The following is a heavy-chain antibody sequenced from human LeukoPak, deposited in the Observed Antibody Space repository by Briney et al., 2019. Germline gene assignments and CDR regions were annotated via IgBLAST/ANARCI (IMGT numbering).Heavy chain of an antibody. CDR3: ARDRYGSGSFYPVHAFDI. CDR2: ISSSSSTI. CDR1: GFTFSSYS. Sequence: GGSLRLSCAASGFTFSSYSMNWVRQAPGKGLEWVSYISSSSSTIYYADSVKGRFTISRDNAKNSLYLQMNSLRAEDTAVYYCARDRYGSGSFYPVHAFDIWGQGTMVTVSS. V-gene: IGHV3-48*04. D-gene: IGHD3-10*01. J-gene: IGHJ3*02.